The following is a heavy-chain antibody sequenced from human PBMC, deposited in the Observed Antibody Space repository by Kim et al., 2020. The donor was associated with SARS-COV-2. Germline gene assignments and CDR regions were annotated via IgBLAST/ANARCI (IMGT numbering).Heavy chain of an antibody. V-gene: IGHV3-33*01. CDR1: GFTFSSYG. CDR3: ARDFVPYDSSGYSDY. CDR2: IWYDGSNK. D-gene: IGHD3-22*01. J-gene: IGHJ4*02. Sequence: GGSLRLSCAASGFTFSSYGMHWVRQAPGKGLEWVAVIWYDGSNKYYADSVKGRFTISRDNSKNTLYLQMNSLRAEDTAVYYCARDFVPYDSSGYSDYWGQGTLVTVSS.